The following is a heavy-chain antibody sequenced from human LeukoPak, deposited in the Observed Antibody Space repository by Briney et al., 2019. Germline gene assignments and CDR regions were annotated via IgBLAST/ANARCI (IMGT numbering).Heavy chain of an antibody. Sequence: KTSETLSLTCAFYGGSFSGYYRSWIRQSPGKGLEWIGEINHSGAIDYNTSLKRRVTISVDTSKNQFSLNLNSVTAADTEVYYCTRGGYGPGSHYRFWGQGTLVTVSS. CDR3: TRGGYGPGSHYRF. D-gene: IGHD3-10*01. J-gene: IGHJ4*02. V-gene: IGHV4-34*01. CDR2: INHSGAI. CDR1: GGSFSGYY.